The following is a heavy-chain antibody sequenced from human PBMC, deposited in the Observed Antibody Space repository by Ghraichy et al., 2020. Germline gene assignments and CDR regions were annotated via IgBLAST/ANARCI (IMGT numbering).Heavy chain of an antibody. CDR2: FTPIFGTA. CDR3: ARVRETLYDSSGYIIDY. J-gene: IGHJ4*02. CDR1: GGTFSSYA. D-gene: IGHD3-22*01. V-gene: IGHV1-69*13. Sequence: SVKVSCKASGGTFSSYAVSWVRQAPGQGLEWMGGFTPIFGTANYAQKFQGRVTITADESTSTAYMELSSLRSEDTAVYYCARVRETLYDSSGYIIDYWGQGTLVTVSS.